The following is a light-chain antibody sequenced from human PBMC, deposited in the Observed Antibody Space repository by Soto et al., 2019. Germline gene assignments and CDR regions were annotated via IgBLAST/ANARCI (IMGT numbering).Light chain of an antibody. J-gene: IGKJ4*01. CDR2: TAS. CDR3: LKYNSAPLS. V-gene: IGKV1-27*01. CDR1: QGITTF. Sequence: DIHMTQAPCSLSASVGDRVTITCRVSQGITTFLAWYQQKRAQVPKLLIYTASTLQQGVPSRFSSSGSGTDFTLTISRLQPEDVATYLCLKYNSAPLSFGGGTKVEIK.